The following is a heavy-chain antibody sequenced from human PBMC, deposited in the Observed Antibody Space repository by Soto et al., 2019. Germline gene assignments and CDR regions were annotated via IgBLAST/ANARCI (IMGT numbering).Heavy chain of an antibody. J-gene: IGHJ6*02. Sequence: GESLKISCAASGFTFSSYAMHWVRQAPGKGLEWVAVISYDGSNKYYADSVKGRFTISRDNSKNTLYLQMNSLRAEDTAVYYCARERSGYDYSPDYYYGMDVWGQGTTVTVSS. D-gene: IGHD5-12*01. CDR1: GFTFSSYA. V-gene: IGHV3-30-3*01. CDR3: ARERSGYDYSPDYYYGMDV. CDR2: ISYDGSNK.